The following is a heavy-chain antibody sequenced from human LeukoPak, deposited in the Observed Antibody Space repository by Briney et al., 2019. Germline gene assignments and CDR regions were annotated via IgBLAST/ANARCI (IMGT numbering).Heavy chain of an antibody. CDR3: ARVASGYDVFDI. D-gene: IGHD3-3*01. CDR1: GGSVSSGSYY. CDR2: IYYSGSA. J-gene: IGHJ3*02. Sequence: PSETLSLTCTVSGGSVSSGSYYWSWIRQPPGKGLEWIGYIYYSGSANYNPSLKSRVTISVDTYKNQFSVKLSSVPAGDTVVFYCARVASGYDVFDIWGQGTIVTVSS. V-gene: IGHV4-61*01.